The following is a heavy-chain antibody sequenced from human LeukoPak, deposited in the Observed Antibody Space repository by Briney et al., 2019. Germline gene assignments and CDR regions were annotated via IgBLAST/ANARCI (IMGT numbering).Heavy chain of an antibody. CDR2: IYYSGST. Sequence: SETLSLTCTVSGGSISSYYWSWIRQPPGKGLEWIGYIYYSGSTNYNPSLKSRVTISVDTSKNQFSLKLSSVTAADTAVYHCARHPPYNNNCFDFWGQGTLVTVSS. J-gene: IGHJ4*02. V-gene: IGHV4-59*08. D-gene: IGHD1-14*01. CDR1: GGSISSYY. CDR3: ARHPPYNNNCFDF.